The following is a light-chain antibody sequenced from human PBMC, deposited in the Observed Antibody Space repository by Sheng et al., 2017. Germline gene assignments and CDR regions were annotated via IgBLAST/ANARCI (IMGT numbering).Light chain of an antibody. CDR1: SSDIGTYTL. Sequence: QSALTQPASVSGSPGQSITISCTGTSSDIGTYTLVSWYQQHPGKVPKLIIYEVTKRPSLISNRFSGSKSGNTASLTISGLQAEDEADYYCSSYTSSGPYVFGTGTKVTVL. CDR3: SSYTSSGPYV. V-gene: IGLV2-14*02. CDR2: EVT. J-gene: IGLJ1*01.